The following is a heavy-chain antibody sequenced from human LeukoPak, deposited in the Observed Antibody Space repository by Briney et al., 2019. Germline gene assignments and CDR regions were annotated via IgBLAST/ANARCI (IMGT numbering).Heavy chain of an antibody. CDR3: IVFGDLNH. V-gene: IGHV3-53*01. CDR1: GLTGSHNY. D-gene: IGHD4-17*01. Sequence: GGSLRLSCAASGLTGSHNYVSWVRQAPGKGLEWVSAIHTSGDTCYADSVRGRFTISRDTSKNTLYLQISSLRVEDTAVYYCIVFGDLNHWGQGTLVTVSS. J-gene: IGHJ5*02. CDR2: IHTSGDT.